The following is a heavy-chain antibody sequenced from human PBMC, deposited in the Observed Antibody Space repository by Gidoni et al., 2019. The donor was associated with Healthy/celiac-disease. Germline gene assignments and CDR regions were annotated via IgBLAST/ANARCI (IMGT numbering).Heavy chain of an antibody. CDR3: ARPMYGGKAHYYGMDV. CDR1: GFTFSSYA. V-gene: IGHV3-30*04. D-gene: IGHD3-10*02. CDR2: ISYDGSNK. J-gene: IGHJ6*02. Sequence: GFTFSSYAMHWVRQAPGKGLEWVAVISYDGSNKYYAASVKGRFTISRDNSKNTLYLQMNSLRAEDTAVYYCARPMYGGKAHYYGMDVWGQGTTVTVSS.